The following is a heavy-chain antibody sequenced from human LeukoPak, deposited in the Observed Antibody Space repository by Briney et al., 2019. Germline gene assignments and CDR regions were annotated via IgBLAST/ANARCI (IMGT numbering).Heavy chain of an antibody. J-gene: IGHJ3*02. V-gene: IGHV4-30-2*01. CDR2: IYHSGST. CDR1: GGSISSGGYY. CDR3: ARASPFDDYGDPDAFDI. Sequence: PSQTLSLTCAVSGGSISSGGYYWSWIRQPPGKGLEWIGNIYHSGSTYYNPSLKSRVIISVDRSKNQFSLKLSSVIAADTAVYYCARASPFDDYGDPDAFDIWGQGTMVTVSS. D-gene: IGHD4-17*01.